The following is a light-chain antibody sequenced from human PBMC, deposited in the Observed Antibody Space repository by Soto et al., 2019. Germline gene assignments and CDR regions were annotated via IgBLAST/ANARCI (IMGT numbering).Light chain of an antibody. CDR1: SSDVGGCNY. V-gene: IGLV2-14*01. Sequence: QSALTQPASVSGSPGQSITISCTGTSSDVGGCNYVSWYQRHPGKAPKLMIYDVSNRPSGVSNRFSGSKSGNTASLTISGLQAEDEADYHCSSYTSTSIVFGTGTKVTVL. CDR3: SSYTSTSIV. CDR2: DVS. J-gene: IGLJ1*01.